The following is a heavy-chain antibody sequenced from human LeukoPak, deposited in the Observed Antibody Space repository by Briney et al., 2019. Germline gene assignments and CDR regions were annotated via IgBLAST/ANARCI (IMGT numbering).Heavy chain of an antibody. CDR1: GYTFTGYY. Sequence: ASVKVSCKASGYTFTGYYMHWVRQAPGQGLEWMGWISAYNGNTNYAQKLQGRVTMTTDTSTSTAYMELRSLRSDDTAVYYCARDLVTSIAVAQNDAFDIWGQGTMVTVSS. J-gene: IGHJ3*02. V-gene: IGHV1-18*04. CDR2: ISAYNGNT. D-gene: IGHD6-19*01. CDR3: ARDLVTSIAVAQNDAFDI.